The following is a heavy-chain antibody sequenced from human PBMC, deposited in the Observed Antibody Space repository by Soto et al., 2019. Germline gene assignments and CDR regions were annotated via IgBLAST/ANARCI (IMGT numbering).Heavy chain of an antibody. Sequence: SETLSLTCTVSGGSISSSTYYWGWMRQPPGKGLEWIASLFIGGNTYYNPSLKSRVTISVDTSKNQFSLKLSSVTAADTSLYFCARRHGLDIDAYYWGQGILVTVSS. CDR3: ARRHGLDIDAYY. J-gene: IGHJ4*02. V-gene: IGHV4-39*01. D-gene: IGHD3-10*01. CDR2: LFIGGNT. CDR1: GGSISSSTYY.